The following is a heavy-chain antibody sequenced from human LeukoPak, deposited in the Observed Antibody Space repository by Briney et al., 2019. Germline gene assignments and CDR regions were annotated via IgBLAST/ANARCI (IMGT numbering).Heavy chain of an antibody. V-gene: IGHV3-66*02. CDR3: AREPAEYGDYYYGMDV. CDR1: GFTVRSNY. J-gene: IGHJ6*02. Sequence: GGSLRLSCAASGFTVRSNYMSWVRRAPGKGGEWVSVIYSGGSTYYADPVKGRFTISRDNSKNTLYLQMNSLRAEDTAVYYRAREPAEYGDYYYGMDVWGQGTTVTVSS. CDR2: IYSGGST. D-gene: IGHD4-17*01.